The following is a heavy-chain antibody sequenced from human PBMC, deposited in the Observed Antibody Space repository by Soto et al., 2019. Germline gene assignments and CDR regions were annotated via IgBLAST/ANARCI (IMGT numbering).Heavy chain of an antibody. D-gene: IGHD1-7*01. CDR3: ARDHGINGTTSDY. J-gene: IGHJ4*02. V-gene: IGHV1-69*04. CDR1: GGTFSSYT. CDR2: IIPILGIA. Sequence: SVKVSCKASGGTFSSYTISWVRQAPGQGLEWMGRIIPILGIANYAQKFQGRVTITADKSTSTAYMELSSLRSEDTAVYYCARDHGINGTTSDYWGQGTLVTVSS.